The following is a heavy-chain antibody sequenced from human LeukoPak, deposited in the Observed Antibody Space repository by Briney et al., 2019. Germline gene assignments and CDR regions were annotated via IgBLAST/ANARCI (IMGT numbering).Heavy chain of an antibody. CDR2: ISFTSSYI. V-gene: IGHV3-21*01. Sequence: GGSLRLSCAASGFSISNYPMTWVRQAPGRGLEWVSSISFTSSYIYYADSVKGRFTISRDNAKNSLHLQMNSLRAEDTAVYYCARDETSTGYPVGMDVWGQGTTVTVSS. CDR3: ARDETSTGYPVGMDV. D-gene: IGHD3-22*01. CDR1: GFSISNYP. J-gene: IGHJ6*02.